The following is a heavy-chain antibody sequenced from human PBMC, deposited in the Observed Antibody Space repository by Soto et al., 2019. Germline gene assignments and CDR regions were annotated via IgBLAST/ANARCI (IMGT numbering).Heavy chain of an antibody. CDR1: GYTFTVYS. Sequence: GASVKVSCKASGYTFTVYSMPWVRQAPGQGLEWMGWINPNSGGTNYAQKFQGWVTMTIDTSTSTAYLDLRSLTSDDTAVYYCERVIPGDAAWFDPCGQGTLVTVS. D-gene: IGHD2-2*01. CDR2: INPNSGGT. J-gene: IGHJ5*02. V-gene: IGHV1-2*04. CDR3: ERVIPGDAAWFDP.